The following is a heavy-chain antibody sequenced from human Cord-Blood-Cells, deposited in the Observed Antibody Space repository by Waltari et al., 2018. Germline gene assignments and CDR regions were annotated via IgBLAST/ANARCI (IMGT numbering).Heavy chain of an antibody. CDR1: GYTFTSDA. CDR3: ARAYCTNGVCYDAFDI. J-gene: IGHJ3*02. Sequence: QVQLVQSGAEVKKPGASVKVSCKASGYTFTSDAMNWVRQAPGQRLGWMGWINAGNGNTKYSQKFQGRVPITRDTSASTAYMELSSLRSEATAVYYCARAYCTNGVCYDAFDIWGQGTMVTVSS. CDR2: INAGNGNT. D-gene: IGHD2-8*01. V-gene: IGHV1-3*01.